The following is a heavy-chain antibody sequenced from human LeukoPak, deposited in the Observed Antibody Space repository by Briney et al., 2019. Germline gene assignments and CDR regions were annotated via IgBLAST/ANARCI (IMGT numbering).Heavy chain of an antibody. D-gene: IGHD6-13*01. CDR3: AKDGIAAII. Sequence: PGGSLRLSCAASGFTFSSFAMYWVRQAPGKGLEWVAVISYDGNNKYCADSVQGRFTISRDNSKNTLYLQMNSLRAEDTAVYYCAKDGIAAIIWGQGTLVTVSS. J-gene: IGHJ4*02. CDR2: ISYDGNNK. CDR1: GFTFSSFA. V-gene: IGHV3-30-3*01.